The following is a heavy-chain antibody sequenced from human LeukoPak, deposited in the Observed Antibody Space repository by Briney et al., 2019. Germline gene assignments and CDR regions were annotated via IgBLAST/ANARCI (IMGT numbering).Heavy chain of an antibody. V-gene: IGHV3-48*04. D-gene: IGHD1-14*01. CDR2: ISSSGSTI. CDR1: GFTFSSYG. Sequence: GGSLRLSCAASGFTFSSYGMHWVRQAPGKGLEWVSYISSSGSTIYYADSVKGRFTISRDNAKNSMYLQMNSLRAEDTAVYYCGRDRGNQRRNWCDPWGQGTLVTVSS. CDR3: GRDRGNQRRNWCDP. J-gene: IGHJ5*02.